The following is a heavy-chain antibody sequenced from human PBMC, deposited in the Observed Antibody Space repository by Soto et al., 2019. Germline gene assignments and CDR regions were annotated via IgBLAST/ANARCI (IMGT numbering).Heavy chain of an antibody. V-gene: IGHV4-31*03. D-gene: IGHD3-3*02. J-gene: IGHJ4*02. CDR1: GGSISSGGYY. CDR2: IYYSGST. CDR3: VYFFYIISIYFFFALSVKVCFFIYTYKAQFFLYLHFISLGAEVMFLYSWARDVFPRRRFTSFY. Sequence: PSETLSLTCTVSGGSISSGGYYWSWIRQHPGKGLEWIGYIYYSGSTYYNQSLKSRVTISVDTSKNQYSLKLSSVTAADTAVYLFVYFFYIISIYFFFALSVKVCFFIYTYKAQFFLYLHFISLGAEVMFLYSWARDVFPRRRFTSFYWGQGTLVTVSS.